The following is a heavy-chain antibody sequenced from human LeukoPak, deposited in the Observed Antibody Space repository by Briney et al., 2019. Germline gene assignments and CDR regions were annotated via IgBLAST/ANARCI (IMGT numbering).Heavy chain of an antibody. CDR3: ARTIATAISGFDP. V-gene: IGHV4-39*01. CDR1: GGSITSSSYY. D-gene: IGHD6-13*01. CDR2: LYYSAST. Sequence: KASETLSLTCTVSGGSITSSSYYWGWIRQPPGKGLEWIGSLYYSASTYYNPSLKSRVTISVDMSKNQFSLKLISVTAADTAVYYCARTIATAISGFDPWGQGTRVTVSS. J-gene: IGHJ5*02.